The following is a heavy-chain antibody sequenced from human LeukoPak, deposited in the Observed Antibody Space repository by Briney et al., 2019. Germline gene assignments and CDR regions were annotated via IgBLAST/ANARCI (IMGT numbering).Heavy chain of an antibody. J-gene: IGHJ4*02. CDR3: ATLTTVTTPFDY. D-gene: IGHD4-17*01. CDR2: FDPEDGET. Sequence: ASVKVSCKVSGYTLTELSMHWVRQAPGKGLEWMGGFDPEDGETIYAQKFQGRVTTTEDTSTDTAYMELSSLRSEDTAVYYCATLTTVTTPFDYWGQGTLVTVSS. CDR1: GYTLTELS. V-gene: IGHV1-24*01.